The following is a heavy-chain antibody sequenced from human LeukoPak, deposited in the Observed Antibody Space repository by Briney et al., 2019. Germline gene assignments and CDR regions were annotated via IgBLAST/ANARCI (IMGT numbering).Heavy chain of an antibody. CDR1: GGSINRYY. CDR2: INHSGST. D-gene: IGHD6-19*01. CDR3: ARGPGSGWYLEYYFDY. J-gene: IGHJ4*02. Sequence: SETLSLTCTVSGGSINRYYWSWIRQPPGKGLEWIGEINHSGSTNYNPSLKSRVTISVDTSKNQFSLKLSSVTAADTAVYYCARGPGSGWYLEYYFDYWGQGTLVTVSS. V-gene: IGHV4-34*01.